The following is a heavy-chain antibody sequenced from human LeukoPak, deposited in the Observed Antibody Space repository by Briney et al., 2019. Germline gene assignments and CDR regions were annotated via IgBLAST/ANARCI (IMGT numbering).Heavy chain of an antibody. CDR2: ISNSGSII. J-gene: IGHJ4*02. V-gene: IGHV3-48*03. CDR1: GFIFSGYE. Sequence: PGGSLRLSCATSGFIFSGYEMHWVRQVPGKGLEWVSYISNSGSIIQYADSVKGRFTISRDNAKNSLYLQMNSLRADDTAVYYCAGSGMGFWGQGTLVTVSS. D-gene: IGHD1-26*01. CDR3: AGSGMGF.